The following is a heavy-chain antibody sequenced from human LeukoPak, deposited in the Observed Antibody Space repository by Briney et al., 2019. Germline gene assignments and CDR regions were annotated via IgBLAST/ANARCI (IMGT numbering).Heavy chain of an antibody. Sequence: SETLSLTCTVSGGSISSYYWSWIRQPPGKGLEWIGYIYYSGSTNYNPSLKSRVTISVDTSKNQFSLKLSSVTAADTAVYYCATLVGSGSYYNAKGVFDIWGQGTMVTVSS. CDR2: IYYSGST. D-gene: IGHD3-10*01. V-gene: IGHV4-59*12. CDR3: ATLVGSGSYYNAKGVFDI. J-gene: IGHJ3*02. CDR1: GGSISSYY.